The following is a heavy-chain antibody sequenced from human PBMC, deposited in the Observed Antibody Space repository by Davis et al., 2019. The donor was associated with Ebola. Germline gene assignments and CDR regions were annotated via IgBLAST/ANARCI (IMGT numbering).Heavy chain of an antibody. CDR1: GGSISSHY. CDR3: ARVGGGYSTDFDY. CDR2: IYYSGST. D-gene: IGHD5-12*01. V-gene: IGHV4-59*11. J-gene: IGHJ4*02. Sequence: PSETLSLTCTVSGGSISSHYWSWIRQPPGKGLEWIGYIYYSGSTNYNPSLKSRVTISVDTSKNQFSLKLSSVTAADTAVYYCARVGGGYSTDFDYWGQGTLVTVSS.